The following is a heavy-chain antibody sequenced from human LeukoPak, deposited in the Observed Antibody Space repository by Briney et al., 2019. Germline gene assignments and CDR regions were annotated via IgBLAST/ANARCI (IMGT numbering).Heavy chain of an antibody. Sequence: PSETLSLTCSVSGGSISSNGYYWGWIRQPPGKGLEWIGSIYYSGSTFDNPSLKSRVTISLDKSRNQFSLKLSSVTAADTAVYYCASNQWPGWYFDLWGRGTLVTVSS. CDR1: GGSISSNGYY. CDR2: IYYSGST. D-gene: IGHD6-19*01. V-gene: IGHV4-39*07. J-gene: IGHJ2*01. CDR3: ASNQWPGWYFDL.